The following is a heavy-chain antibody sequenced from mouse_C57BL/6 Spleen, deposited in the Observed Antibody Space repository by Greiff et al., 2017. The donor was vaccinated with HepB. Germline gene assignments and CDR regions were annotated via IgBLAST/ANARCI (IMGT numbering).Heavy chain of an antibody. V-gene: IGHV1-39*01. CDR2: INPNYGTT. J-gene: IGHJ1*03. CDR3: ARVGTTVVATPYWYFDV. D-gene: IGHD1-1*01. Sequence: EVQLQQSGPELVKPGASVKISCKASGYSFTDYNMNWVKQSNGKSLEWIGVINPNYGTTSYNQKFKGKATLTVDQSSSTAYMQLNSLTSEDSAVYYCARVGTTVVATPYWYFDVWGTGTTVTVSS. CDR1: GYSFTDYN.